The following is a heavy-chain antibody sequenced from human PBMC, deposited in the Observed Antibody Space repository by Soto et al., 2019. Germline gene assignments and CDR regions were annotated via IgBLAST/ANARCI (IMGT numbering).Heavy chain of an antibody. Sequence: QVQLMESGGGVVQPGRSLRLSCAASGFTFSSYGMHWVRQAPGKGLEWVAVISYDGSNKYYADSVKGRFTISRDNSKNTLYLQMNSLRAEDTAVYYCAKDSCSGGSCYLNFDYWGQGTLVTVSS. D-gene: IGHD2-15*01. V-gene: IGHV3-30*18. CDR1: GFTFSSYG. CDR3: AKDSCSGGSCYLNFDY. CDR2: ISYDGSNK. J-gene: IGHJ4*02.